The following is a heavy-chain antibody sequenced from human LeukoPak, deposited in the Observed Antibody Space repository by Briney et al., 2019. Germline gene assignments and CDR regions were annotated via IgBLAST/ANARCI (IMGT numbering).Heavy chain of an antibody. Sequence: PGGSLRLSCAASGFTFSSYSMSWVRQAPGKWPEWISYISPSSDTIKYADSVRGRVTISRENAKNSLYLQVNSLRAEDTAVYYCAKDGGFWSGYGPPYFDYWGQGNLVTVSS. CDR1: GFTFSSYS. D-gene: IGHD3-3*01. CDR3: AKDGGFWSGYGPPYFDY. J-gene: IGHJ4*02. CDR2: ISPSSDTI. V-gene: IGHV3-48*04.